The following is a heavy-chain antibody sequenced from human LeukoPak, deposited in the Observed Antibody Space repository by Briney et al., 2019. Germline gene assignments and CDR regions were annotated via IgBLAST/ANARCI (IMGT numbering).Heavy chain of an antibody. J-gene: IGHJ4*02. V-gene: IGHV3-74*01. Sequence: EAGGSLRLSCVASGFTFSNYWMHWVRQAPGKGLVWVSRINSDGRSTNYADSVKGRFTISRDNAKNTLYLQMNSLRAEDTAVYYCARGADSGYSSDNWGQGTLVSVSS. CDR1: GFTFSNYW. CDR2: INSDGRST. CDR3: ARGADSGYSSDN. D-gene: IGHD3-9*01.